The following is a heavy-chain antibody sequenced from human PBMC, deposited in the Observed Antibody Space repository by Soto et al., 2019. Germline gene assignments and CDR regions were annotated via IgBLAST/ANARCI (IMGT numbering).Heavy chain of an antibody. CDR3: TTVPYRYGENWFDP. CDR1: GFTFSNAW. CDR2: IKSKTDGGTT. J-gene: IGHJ5*02. V-gene: IGHV3-15*01. D-gene: IGHD3-10*01. Sequence: GGSLRLSCAASGFTFSNAWMSWVRQAPGKGLEWVGRIKSKTDGGTTDYAAPVKGRFTISRDDSKNTLYLQMNSLKTEDTAVYYCTTVPYRYGENWFDPWGQGTLVTVSS.